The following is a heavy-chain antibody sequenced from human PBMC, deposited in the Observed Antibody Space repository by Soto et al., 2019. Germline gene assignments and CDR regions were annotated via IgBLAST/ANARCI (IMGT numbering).Heavy chain of an antibody. V-gene: IGHV4-31*03. CDR2: IYYSGST. CDR1: GGSISSGGYY. CDR3: ARLEYSSSYYFDY. D-gene: IGHD6-6*01. Sequence: SETLSRTCTVSGGSISSGGYYWSWTRQHPGKGLEWIGYIYYSGSTYYNPSLKSRVTISVDTSKNQFSLKLSSVTAADTAVYYCARLEYSSSYYFDYWVQGTLVTVSS. J-gene: IGHJ4*02.